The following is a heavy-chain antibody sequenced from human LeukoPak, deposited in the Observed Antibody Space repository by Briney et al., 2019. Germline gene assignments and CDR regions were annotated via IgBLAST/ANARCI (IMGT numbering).Heavy chain of an antibody. V-gene: IGHV4-39*01. CDR3: ARHIADYYDSSGYQIVGWFDP. Sequence: SETLSLTCTVSGGSISSSSYYWGWIRQPPGKGLEWIGSIYYSGSTYYNPSLKSRVTISVDTSKNQFSLKLSSVTAADTAVYYCARHIADYYDSSGYQIVGWFDPWGQGTLVTVSS. J-gene: IGHJ5*02. D-gene: IGHD3-22*01. CDR2: IYYSGST. CDR1: GGSISSSSYY.